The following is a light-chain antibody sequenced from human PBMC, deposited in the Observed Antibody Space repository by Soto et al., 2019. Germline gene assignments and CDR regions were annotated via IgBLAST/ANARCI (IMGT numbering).Light chain of an antibody. J-gene: IGLJ1*01. Sequence: QSALTQPPSASGSPGQSVTISCTGTSRDVGNYNYVSWYQQHPGKAPKLMIYEASKRPSGVPDRFSGSKSGNTASLTVSGFQAEDEADYYCSSYAGSNNPYVFGTGTKVTVL. CDR1: SRDVGNYNY. CDR2: EAS. CDR3: SSYAGSNNPYV. V-gene: IGLV2-8*01.